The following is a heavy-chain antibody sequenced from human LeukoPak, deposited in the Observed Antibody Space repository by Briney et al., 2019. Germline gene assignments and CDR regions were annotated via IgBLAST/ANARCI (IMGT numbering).Heavy chain of an antibody. CDR2: ISNSGVRT. J-gene: IGHJ1*01. Sequence: GGSLRLSCVASGFTFDNYAMSWVRQAPGKGLEWVSAISNSGVRTHYADSVKGRFTISRDNSKTTLFLHMNTLRADDMAVYYCAKDLYPHGRAEYFQHWGQGTLVTVSS. CDR3: AKDLYPHGRAEYFQH. V-gene: IGHV3-23*01. CDR1: GFTFDNYA. D-gene: IGHD2-2*02.